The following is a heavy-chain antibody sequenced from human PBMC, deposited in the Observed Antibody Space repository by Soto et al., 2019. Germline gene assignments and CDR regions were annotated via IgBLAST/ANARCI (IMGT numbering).Heavy chain of an antibody. CDR1: GGRVSRYT. J-gene: IGHJ4*02. CDR3: ATDTRSISGTPHFDY. CDR2: IIPIFGTS. Sequence: SVKVACRAEGGRVSRYTMXWVRQAAGKGLEWMGGIIPIFGTSNYAQKFKGRVTITADESTSTAYMELSSLRSEDTAVYYCATDTRSISGTPHFDYWGQGILVTLS. V-gene: IGHV1-69*13. D-gene: IGHD1-20*01.